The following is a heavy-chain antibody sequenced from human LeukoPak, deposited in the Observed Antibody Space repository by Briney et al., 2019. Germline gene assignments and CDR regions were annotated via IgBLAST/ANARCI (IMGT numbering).Heavy chain of an antibody. D-gene: IGHD1-1*01. CDR1: GFSFTSSW. CDR3: VRDLSPVSDRNVWYDALDI. Sequence: GGSLRLSCVTSGFSFTSSWMTWVRQAPGKGLEWVANIAGDESQKRYMDSVKGRFTISRDNAKNSLYLQLNSLRAEDTAIYYCVRDLSPVSDRNVWYDALDIWGQGTMVTVSS. V-gene: IGHV3-7*01. J-gene: IGHJ3*02. CDR2: IAGDESQK.